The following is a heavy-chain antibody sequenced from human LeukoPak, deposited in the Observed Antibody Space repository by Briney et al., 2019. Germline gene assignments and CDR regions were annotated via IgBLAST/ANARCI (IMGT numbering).Heavy chain of an antibody. CDR3: ARERTVYYDFWSGYSNEFDP. V-gene: IGHV1-69*04. J-gene: IGHJ5*02. Sequence: ASVKVSCKASGGTFSSYAISWVRQAPGQGLEWMGRIIPILGIANYAQKFQGRVTITADKSTSTAYMELSSLRSEDTAVYYCARERTVYYDFWSGYSNEFDPWGQGTLVTVSS. CDR2: IIPILGIA. D-gene: IGHD3-3*01. CDR1: GGTFSSYA.